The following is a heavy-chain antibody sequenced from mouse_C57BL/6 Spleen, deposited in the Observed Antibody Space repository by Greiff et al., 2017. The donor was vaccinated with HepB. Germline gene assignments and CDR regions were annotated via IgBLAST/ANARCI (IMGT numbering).Heavy chain of an antibody. CDR3: ARRYYYDYDELAY. V-gene: IGHV1-76*01. CDR1: GYTFTDYY. J-gene: IGHJ3*01. CDR2: IYPGSGNT. D-gene: IGHD2-4*01. Sequence: QVQLQQSGAELVRPGASVKLSCKASGYTFTDYYINWVKQRPGQGLEWIARIYPGSGNTYYNEKFKGKATLTAEKSSSTAYMQLSSLTSEDSAVYCCARRYYYDYDELAYWGQGTLVTVSA.